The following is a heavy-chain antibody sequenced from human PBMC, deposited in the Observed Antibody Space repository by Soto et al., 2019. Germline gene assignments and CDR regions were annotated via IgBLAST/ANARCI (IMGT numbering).Heavy chain of an antibody. Sequence: QVQLVESGGGVVQPGRSLRISCAASGFTFSSYGMHWVRQAPGKGLGWVAVIWYDGSNKYYADSVKGRFTISRDNSKNTLYLQMNSLRAEDTAVYYCATKESSGWVGYWGQGTLVTVSS. CDR2: IWYDGSNK. V-gene: IGHV3-33*01. J-gene: IGHJ4*02. D-gene: IGHD6-19*01. CDR1: GFTFSSYG. CDR3: ATKESSGWVGY.